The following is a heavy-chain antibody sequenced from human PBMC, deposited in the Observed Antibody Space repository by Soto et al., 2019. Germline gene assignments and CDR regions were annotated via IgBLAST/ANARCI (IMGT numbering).Heavy chain of an antibody. J-gene: IGHJ4*02. CDR2: IYYSGST. D-gene: IGHD3-22*01. Sequence: SETLSLTCTVSGGSISSYYWSWIRQPPGKGLEWIGYIYYSGSTNYNPSLKSRVTISVDTSKNQFSLKLSSVTAADTAVYYCARDGDSSGYFDYWGQRTPVTVSS. CDR1: GGSISSYY. V-gene: IGHV4-59*01. CDR3: ARDGDSSGYFDY.